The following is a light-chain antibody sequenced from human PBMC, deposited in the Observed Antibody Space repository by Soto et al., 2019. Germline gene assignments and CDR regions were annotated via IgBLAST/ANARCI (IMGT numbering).Light chain of an antibody. Sequence: DIQMTQSPSTLSASVGDRVTITCRASQSISSWLAWYQQKPGKAPKLLIYKASSLESGVPSRFSGSGSRTEFTLTISSLQPDDFATYYCQQYHSYPWTFGQGTKVEIK. CDR2: KAS. V-gene: IGKV1-5*03. J-gene: IGKJ1*01. CDR1: QSISSW. CDR3: QQYHSYPWT.